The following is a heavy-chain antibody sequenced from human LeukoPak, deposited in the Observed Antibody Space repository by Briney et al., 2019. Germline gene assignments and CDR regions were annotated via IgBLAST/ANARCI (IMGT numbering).Heavy chain of an antibody. CDR1: GYTSTSYY. CDR3: ARDGSQTNYFDY. D-gene: IGHD2-15*01. V-gene: IGHV1-46*01. J-gene: IGHJ4*02. CDR2: INPSGGST. Sequence: GASVKVSCKASGYTSTSYYMHWVRQAPGQGLEWMGIINPSGGSTSYAQKFQGRVTMTRDMSTSTVYMELSSLRSEDTAVYYCARDGSQTNYFDYWGQGTLVTVSS.